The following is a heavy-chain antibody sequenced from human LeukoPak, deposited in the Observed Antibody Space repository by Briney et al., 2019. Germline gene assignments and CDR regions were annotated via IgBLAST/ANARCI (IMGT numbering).Heavy chain of an antibody. V-gene: IGHV4-59*01. J-gene: IGHJ4*02. CDR1: GGSITSYY. Sequence: PSETLSLTCTVSGGSITSYYWSWIRQPPGKGLEWIGYIYYSGSTNYNPSLKSRVTISVDTSKNQFSLKLSSVTAADTAVYYCARGLGGASYFDYWGQGTLVTVSS. CDR2: IYYSGST. D-gene: IGHD1-26*01. CDR3: ARGLGGASYFDY.